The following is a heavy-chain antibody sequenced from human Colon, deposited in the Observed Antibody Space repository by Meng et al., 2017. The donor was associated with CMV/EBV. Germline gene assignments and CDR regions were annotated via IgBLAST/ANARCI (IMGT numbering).Heavy chain of an antibody. Sequence: VQIQQWGAGLLNPSETLSLTCAVYGESFSGFYWSWIRQPPGKGLEWIGEINHSGSTNYSPSLKSRVTISVDTSKNQFSLKLSSVTAADTAVYYCARAPDIGGRPPGPFQYWSQGALVTVSS. CDR2: INHSGST. D-gene: IGHD5-12*01. V-gene: IGHV4-34*01. CDR1: GESFSGFY. CDR3: ARAPDIGGRPPGPFQY. J-gene: IGHJ4*02.